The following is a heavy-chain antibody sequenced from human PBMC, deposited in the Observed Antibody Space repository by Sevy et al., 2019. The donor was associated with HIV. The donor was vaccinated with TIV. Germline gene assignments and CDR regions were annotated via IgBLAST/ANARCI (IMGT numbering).Heavy chain of an antibody. J-gene: IGHJ6*02. CDR1: GGTFSSYA. CDR3: ARAPLDRITLVQGVVSHYYYSMDV. V-gene: IGHV1-69*13. CDR2: IIPIFGTV. D-gene: IGHD3-10*01. Sequence: ASVKVSCKASGGTFSSYAISWVRQAPGQGLEWMGGIIPIFGTVNYAQKFQGRVTITADESTSTAYMELSSLGSEDTDVYYCARAPLDRITLVQGVVSHYYYSMDVWGQGTTVTVSS.